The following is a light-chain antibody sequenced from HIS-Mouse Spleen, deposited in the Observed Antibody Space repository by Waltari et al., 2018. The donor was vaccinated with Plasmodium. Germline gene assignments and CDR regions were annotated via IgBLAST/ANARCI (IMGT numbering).Light chain of an antibody. V-gene: IGLV2-8*01. Sequence: QSALTQPPSASGSPGQSVTISCTGTSSDVGGYNYVSWYQQHPGKAPKLLIYEVSKRPSWVPDRCSGSKSGNTASLTGSGLQAEDEADYYCSSYAGSNNLVFGGGTKLTVL. CDR2: EVS. CDR1: SSDVGGYNY. CDR3: SSYAGSNNLV. J-gene: IGLJ2*01.